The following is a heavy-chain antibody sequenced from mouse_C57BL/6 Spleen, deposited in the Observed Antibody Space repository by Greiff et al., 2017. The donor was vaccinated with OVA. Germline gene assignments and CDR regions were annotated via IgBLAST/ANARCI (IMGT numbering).Heavy chain of an antibody. J-gene: IGHJ2*01. CDR3: ARDGDGYYSYDFDY. CDR2: IYPGDGDT. D-gene: IGHD2-3*01. Sequence: QVHVKQSGAELVKPGASVKISCKASGYAFSSYWMNWVKQRPGKGLEWIGQIYPGDGDTNYNGKFKGKATLTADKSSSTAYMQLSSLTSEDSAVYFCARDGDGYYSYDFDYWGQGTTLTVSS. CDR1: GYAFSSYW. V-gene: IGHV1-80*01.